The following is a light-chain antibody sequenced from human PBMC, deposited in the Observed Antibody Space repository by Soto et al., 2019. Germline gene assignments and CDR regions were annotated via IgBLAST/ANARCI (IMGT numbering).Light chain of an antibody. V-gene: IGKV3-15*01. J-gene: IGKJ5*01. CDR3: QQYNNWPPVT. CDR1: QSVGSN. CDR2: GAS. Sequence: EIVMTQSPATLSVSPGERATLSCRASQSVGSNLAWYQQKAGQAPRLLIYGASTRATGIPAGFSGSGSGTEFTLTISSLQSEDFELYYCQQYNNWPPVTFGQGTRLEIK.